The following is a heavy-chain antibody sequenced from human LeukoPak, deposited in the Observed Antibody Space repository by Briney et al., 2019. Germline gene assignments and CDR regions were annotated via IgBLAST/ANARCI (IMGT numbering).Heavy chain of an antibody. V-gene: IGHV1-2*02. CDR2: INSNSADT. D-gene: IGHD6-13*01. CDR3: ARIGISARGTNFHH. Sequence: ASVKVSCKTSGYSFIDYYIHWVRQTPGQGLEWMGWINSNSADTNYAQNFQGRVTMTRDTSISTAYMELSRLRSDDTALYYCARIGISARGTNFHHWGQGTLVTVSS. CDR1: GYSFIDYY. J-gene: IGHJ1*01.